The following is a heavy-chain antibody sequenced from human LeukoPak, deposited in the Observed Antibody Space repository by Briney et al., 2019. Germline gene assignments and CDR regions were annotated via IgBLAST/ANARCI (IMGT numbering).Heavy chain of an antibody. CDR3: AKRSGGTFGFFDS. Sequence: PGGSLRLSCAASGFSFSSYWMSWVRQAPGKGLEWVSAISYSGDTTHYADTVTGRFTIFRDNSKNTLFVQMNSLRAEDTAIYYCAKRSGGTFGFFDSWGRGTLVTVSS. D-gene: IGHD3-3*01. CDR1: GFSFSSYW. CDR2: ISYSGDTT. V-gene: IGHV3-23*01. J-gene: IGHJ4*02.